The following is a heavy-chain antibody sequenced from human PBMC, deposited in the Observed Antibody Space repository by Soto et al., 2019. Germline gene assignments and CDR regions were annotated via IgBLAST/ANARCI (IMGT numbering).Heavy chain of an antibody. V-gene: IGHV2-70*01. Sequence: SGPTLVNPTQTLTLTCTFSGFSLSTSGMCVSWIRQPPGKALEWLALIDWDDDKYYSTSLKTRLTISKDTSKNQVVLTMTNMDPVDTATYYCARGYSGSSVNWFDPWGQGTLVTVSS. CDR3: ARGYSGSSVNWFDP. D-gene: IGHD1-26*01. CDR2: IDWDDDK. J-gene: IGHJ5*02. CDR1: GFSLSTSGMC.